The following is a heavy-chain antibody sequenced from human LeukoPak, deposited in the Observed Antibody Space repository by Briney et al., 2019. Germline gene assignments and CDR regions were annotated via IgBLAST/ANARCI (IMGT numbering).Heavy chain of an antibody. CDR3: ARDSGPWSGSGWFFDY. Sequence: PSETLSLTCTVSGGSISSYYWSWIRQPPGKGLEWIGYIYYSGSTNYNPSLKSRVTISVDTSKNQFSLKLSSVTAADTAVYYCARDSGPWSGSGWFFDYWGQGTLVTVSS. CDR2: IYYSGST. CDR1: GGSISSYY. J-gene: IGHJ4*02. V-gene: IGHV4-59*01. D-gene: IGHD6-19*01.